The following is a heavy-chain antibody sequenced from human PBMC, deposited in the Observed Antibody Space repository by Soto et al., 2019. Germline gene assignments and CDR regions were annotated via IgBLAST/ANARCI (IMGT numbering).Heavy chain of an antibody. CDR3: ASYIAGGIGRGS. CDR1: GGSITGYH. CDR2: THNSGIT. Sequence: PSETLSLNRTISGGSITGYHCSWIRQPPGKGLEWIGYTHNSGITNYNPSLQSRVTISVDTSKNHFSLKLTSVTASDTAVYYCASYIAGGIGRGSWGQGHLVTVSS. D-gene: IGHD6-13*01. J-gene: IGHJ4*02. V-gene: IGHV4-59*01.